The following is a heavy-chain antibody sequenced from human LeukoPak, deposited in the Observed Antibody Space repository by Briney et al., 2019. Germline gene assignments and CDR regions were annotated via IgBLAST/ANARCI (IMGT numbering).Heavy chain of an antibody. V-gene: IGHV3-21*05. Sequence: GGSLRLSCAASGFIFSSYSMNWVRQAPGKGLEWVSYISSGSSFIYYADSVKGRFTISRDNAKDSLYLQMNSLRAEDTAVYYCARVRGVYFDYWGQGTLVTVSS. D-gene: IGHD1-26*01. CDR3: ARVRGVYFDY. J-gene: IGHJ4*02. CDR2: ISSGSSFI. CDR1: GFIFSSYS.